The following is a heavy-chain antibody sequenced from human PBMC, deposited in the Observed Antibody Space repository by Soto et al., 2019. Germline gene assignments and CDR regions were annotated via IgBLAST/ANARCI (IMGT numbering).Heavy chain of an antibody. CDR3: ARGGHGFWSGETYYYAMDV. J-gene: IGHJ6*02. V-gene: IGHV1-3*01. D-gene: IGHD3-3*01. CDR1: GYTFTSHA. CDR2: IHAGNGKT. Sequence: QVQFVQSGAEVKRPGASVTVSCKASGYTFTSHAVHWVRQAPGERLECMGWIHAGNGKTKYSQSFQGRVTFTSDTSRSAVYMELSSLGSEDTAVYFCARGGHGFWSGETYYYAMDVWGQGTTVTVSS.